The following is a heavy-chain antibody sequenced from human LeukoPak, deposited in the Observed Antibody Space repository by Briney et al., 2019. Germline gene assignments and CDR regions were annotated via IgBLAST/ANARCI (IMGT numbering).Heavy chain of an antibody. CDR1: GGSISSSSYY. CDR2: IYYSGST. D-gene: IGHD6-13*01. V-gene: IGHV4-39*07. J-gene: IGHJ4*02. Sequence: SETLSLTCTVSGGSISSSSYYWGWIRQPPGKGLEWIGSIYYSGSTYYNPSLKSRVTISVDTSKNQFSLKLSSVTAADTAVYYCARDAAANYWSQGTLVTVSS. CDR3: ARDAAANY.